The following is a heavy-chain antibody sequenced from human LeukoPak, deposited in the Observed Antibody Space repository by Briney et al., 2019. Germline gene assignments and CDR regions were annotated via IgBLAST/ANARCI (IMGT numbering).Heavy chain of an antibody. CDR2: IYYSGST. CDR3: ARVPRDGYYFDY. J-gene: IGHJ4*02. V-gene: IGHV4-59*01. D-gene: IGHD5-24*01. CDR1: GGSISSYY. Sequence: SETLSLTCTVSGGSISSYYWSWIRQPPGKGLEWIGYIYYSGSTNYNPSLKSRVTISVDTSKNQFSLKLSSVTAADTAVYYCARVPRDGYYFDYWGQGTLVTVSS.